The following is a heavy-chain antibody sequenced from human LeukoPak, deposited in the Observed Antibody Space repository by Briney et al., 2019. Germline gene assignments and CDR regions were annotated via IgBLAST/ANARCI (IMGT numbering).Heavy chain of an antibody. CDR3: ARGEDTIDY. CDR1: GGSISSYY. Sequence: PSETLSLTCTVSGGSISSYYWSGLREPPGKGLEWIGYIYYSGSTNYNPSLKSRVTISVDTSKNQISLKLSSVTAADTAVYYCARGEDTIDYWGQGTLVTVSS. D-gene: IGHD2-15*01. V-gene: IGHV4-59*08. J-gene: IGHJ4*02. CDR2: IYYSGST.